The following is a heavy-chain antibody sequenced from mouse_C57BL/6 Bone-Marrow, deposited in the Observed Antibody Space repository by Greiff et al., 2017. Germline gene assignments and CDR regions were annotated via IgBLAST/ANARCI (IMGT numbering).Heavy chain of an antibody. Sequence: VQLKQSGPSLVRPSQTLSLTCTVTGFSINSDCYWIWIRQFPGNKLEYIGYTFYSGITYYNPSLESRTYITRDTSKNQFSLKLSSVTTEDTATYYCARGARRYGSSYEEYAMDYWGQGTSVTVSS. J-gene: IGHJ4*01. D-gene: IGHD1-1*01. V-gene: IGHV3-3*01. CDR3: ARGARRYGSSYEEYAMDY. CDR1: GFSINSDCY. CDR2: TFYSGIT.